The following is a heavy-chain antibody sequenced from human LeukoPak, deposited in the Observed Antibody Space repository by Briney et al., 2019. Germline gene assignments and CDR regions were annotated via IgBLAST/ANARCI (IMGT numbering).Heavy chain of an antibody. D-gene: IGHD3-3*01. Sequence: GASVKVSCKASGYTFTNYFMHWVRQAPGQGLEWMGVINPSGGGTTYAQRFQGRVTITRDTSASTAYMELSSLRSEDTAVYYCARDQKWYYDFWSGYYTYYYYGMDVWGQGTTVTVSS. CDR1: GYTFTNYF. V-gene: IGHV1-46*01. CDR3: ARDQKWYYDFWSGYYTYYYYGMDV. CDR2: INPSGGGT. J-gene: IGHJ6*02.